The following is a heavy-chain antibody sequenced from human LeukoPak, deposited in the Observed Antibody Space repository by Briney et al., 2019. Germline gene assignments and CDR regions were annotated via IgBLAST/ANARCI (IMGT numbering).Heavy chain of an antibody. V-gene: IGHV4-34*01. D-gene: IGHD5-12*01. J-gene: IGHJ4*02. CDR3: ARAGWLRTKGYFDY. CDR1: WGASSGLF. Sequence: PSETPSLPPAVYWGASSGLFLGWVRQPPRKGPGWVGEINHSGSTNYNPSLKSRVTISVDTSKNQFSLKLSSVTAADTAVYYCARAGWLRTKGYFDYWGQGTLVTVSS. CDR2: INHSGST.